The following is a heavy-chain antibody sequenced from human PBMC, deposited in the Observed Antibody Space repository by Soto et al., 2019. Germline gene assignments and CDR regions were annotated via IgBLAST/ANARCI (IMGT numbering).Heavy chain of an antibody. V-gene: IGHV1-46*01. CDR2: ISPFGGAT. Sequence: GASVKVSCKASGDSVSNDYRHWVRQAPGQGFEWLGLISPFGGATAYAQRFEGRVTVTMDKSSTTFYLELSSLRSDDTAVYYCAKGRGGKTVANFGIDGWGQGFTVTVS. CDR3: AKGRGGKTVANFGIDG. CDR1: GDSVSNDY. D-gene: IGHD2-15*01. J-gene: IGHJ6*02.